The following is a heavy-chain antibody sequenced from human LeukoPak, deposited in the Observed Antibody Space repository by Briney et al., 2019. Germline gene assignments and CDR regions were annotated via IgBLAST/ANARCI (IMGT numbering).Heavy chain of an antibody. V-gene: IGHV5-51*01. D-gene: IGHD3-3*02. J-gene: IGHJ6*02. CDR2: IYPGDSDT. CDR1: GYSFTSYW. CDR3: ARHADPLDAAGYYYYYGMDV. Sequence: GESLKISCKGSGYSFTSYWIGWVRQMPGKGLEWMGIIYPGDSDTRYSPSFQGQVTISADKSISTAYLQWSSLKASDTAMYYCARHADPLDAAGYYYYYGMDVWGQGTTVTVS.